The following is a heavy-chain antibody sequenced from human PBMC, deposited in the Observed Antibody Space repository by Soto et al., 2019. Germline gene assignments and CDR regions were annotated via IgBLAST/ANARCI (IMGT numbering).Heavy chain of an antibody. CDR3: TTLTILVPAYGGLAY. V-gene: IGHV3-15*07. CDR1: GLTFSNAW. CDR2: IKSKTDGGTT. Sequence: GGSLRLSCAASGLTFSNAWMNWVRQAPGKGLEWVGRIKSKTDGGTTDYAAPVKGRFTISRDDSKNTLYLQMNSLKTEDTAVYYCTTLTILVPAYGGLAYWGQGTLVTVSS. D-gene: IGHD2-8*02. J-gene: IGHJ4*02.